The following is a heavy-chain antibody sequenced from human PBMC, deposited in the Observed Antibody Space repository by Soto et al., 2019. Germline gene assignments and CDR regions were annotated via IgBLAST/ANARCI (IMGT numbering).Heavy chain of an antibody. Sequence: SETLSLTCTVSGGSVSSGSYYWSWIRQPPGKGLEWIGYIYYSGSTNYNPSLKSRVTISVDTSKNQFSLKLSSVTAADTAVYYCARERVGVGGGYKRTLDVWGQGTTVTVSS. CDR3: ARERVGVGGGYKRTLDV. J-gene: IGHJ6*02. V-gene: IGHV4-61*01. CDR1: GGSVSSGSYY. CDR2: IYYSGST. D-gene: IGHD1-26*01.